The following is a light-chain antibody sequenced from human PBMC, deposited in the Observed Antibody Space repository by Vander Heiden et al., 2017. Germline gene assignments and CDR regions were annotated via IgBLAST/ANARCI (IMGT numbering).Light chain of an antibody. Sequence: DIQMTQSPSTLPASVGDRVTITCRASQSISNWLAWYQQKPGKAPKLLLYKASSLESGVPSKFRGSGPGTEFTLTISSLQPAAFATYYFQHENSYPRAFGQGTKVEIK. V-gene: IGKV1-5*03. J-gene: IGKJ1*01. CDR1: QSISNW. CDR3: QHENSYPRA. CDR2: KAS.